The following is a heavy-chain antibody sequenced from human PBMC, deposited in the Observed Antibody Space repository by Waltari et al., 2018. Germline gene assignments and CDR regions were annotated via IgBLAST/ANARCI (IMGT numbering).Heavy chain of an antibody. CDR1: GGSFSGYY. CDR2: INHSGST. CDR3: ARGVGYYDILTGYYAPYYYYGMDV. D-gene: IGHD3-9*01. J-gene: IGHJ6*02. Sequence: QVQLQQWGAGLLKPSETLSLTCAVYGGSFSGYYWSWIRQPPGKGLEWIGEINHSGSTNYNQSLKSRVTISVDTSKNQFSLKLSSVTAADTAVYYCARGVGYYDILTGYYAPYYYYGMDVWGQGTTVTVSS. V-gene: IGHV4-34*01.